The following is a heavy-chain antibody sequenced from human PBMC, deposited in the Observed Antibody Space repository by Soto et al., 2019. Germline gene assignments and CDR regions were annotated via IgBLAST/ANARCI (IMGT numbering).Heavy chain of an antibody. CDR3: ARDDFWSGYYCNGMDV. CDR1: GGSISSYY. V-gene: IGHV4-59*01. J-gene: IGHJ6*02. Sequence: QVQLQESGPGLVKPSETLSLTCTVSGGSISSYYWSWIRQPPGKGLEWIGYIYYSGSTNYNHALRSRVNISVDTSKNQFSLKLSSVTAADTAVYYCARDDFWSGYYCNGMDVWGQGTTVTVSS. D-gene: IGHD3-3*01. CDR2: IYYSGST.